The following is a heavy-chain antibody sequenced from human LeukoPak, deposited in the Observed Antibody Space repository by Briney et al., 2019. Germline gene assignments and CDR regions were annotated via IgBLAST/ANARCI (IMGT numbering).Heavy chain of an antibody. CDR3: AREGIWQQLDGYYFDY. CDR1: GFTFSDYY. D-gene: IGHD6-13*01. CDR2: ISSSGNTI. J-gene: IGHJ4*02. V-gene: IGHV3-11*04. Sequence: GGSLRLSCAASGFTFSDYYMSWIRQAPGKGLEWVSYISSSGNTIYYADSVKGRFTISRDNAKNSLCLQMNSLRAEDTAVYYRAREGIWQQLDGYYFDYWGQGTLVTVSS.